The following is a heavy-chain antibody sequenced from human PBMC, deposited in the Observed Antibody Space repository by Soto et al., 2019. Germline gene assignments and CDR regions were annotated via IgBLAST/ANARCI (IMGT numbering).Heavy chain of an antibody. D-gene: IGHD2-21*01. CDR1: GYTFTSHD. V-gene: IGHV1-8*01. CDR3: ARGPFFGCGGNSCQSW. Sequence: ASVKVSCKASGYTFTSHDINWVRQAPGQGLEWMGWMNPNSGDTGYEQKFQGRVTMTRDTSISTAYMELSSLTSADTAVYYCARGPFFGCGGNSCQSWWGQGTLVTVSS. J-gene: IGHJ4*02. CDR2: MNPNSGDT.